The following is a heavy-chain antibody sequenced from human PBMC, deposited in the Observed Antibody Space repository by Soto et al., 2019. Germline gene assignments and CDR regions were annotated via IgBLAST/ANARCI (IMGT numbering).Heavy chain of an antibody. CDR3: ARGGITGTAPGILTGYCRHYYYGMDV. CDR1: GFTFSSYS. J-gene: IGHJ6*02. D-gene: IGHD3-9*01. CDR2: ISSSSSTI. Sequence: PGGSLRLSCAASGFTFSSYSMNWVRQAPGKGLEWVSYISSSSSTIYYADSVKGRFTISRDNAKNSLYLQMNSLRDEDTAVYYCARGGITGTAPGILTGYCRHYYYGMDVWGQGTTVTVSS. V-gene: IGHV3-48*02.